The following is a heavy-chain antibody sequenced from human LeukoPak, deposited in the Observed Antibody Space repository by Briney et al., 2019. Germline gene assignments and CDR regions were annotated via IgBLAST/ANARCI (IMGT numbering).Heavy chain of an antibody. CDR1: VFTFSTYN. J-gene: IGHJ4*02. D-gene: IGHD5-12*01. Sequence: GGSLRLSCAASVFTFSTYNMNWVRQAPGKGLEWVSSITSSSRYTFYADSVKGRFTISRDNAKNSLYLQMNSLRAEDTAIYYCARGGDRVATADYWGQGTLVTVSS. V-gene: IGHV3-21*06. CDR3: ARGGDRVATADY. CDR2: ITSSSRYT.